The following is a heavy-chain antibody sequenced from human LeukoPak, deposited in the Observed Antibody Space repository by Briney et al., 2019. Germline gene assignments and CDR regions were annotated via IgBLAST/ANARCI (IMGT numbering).Heavy chain of an antibody. V-gene: IGHV7-4-1*02. CDR2: INTDTGNP. J-gene: IGHJ4*02. D-gene: IGHD2-15*01. CDR1: GYTFTSYA. CDR3: ARDSGGSGGSFKGFDY. Sequence: GASVKRSCKASGYTFTSYAMNWVREAPGQGLEWMGWINTDTGNPTYAQGFTGRFVFSLDTSVSTAYLQISSLKAEDTAVYYCARDSGGSGGSFKGFDYWGQGTLVTVSS.